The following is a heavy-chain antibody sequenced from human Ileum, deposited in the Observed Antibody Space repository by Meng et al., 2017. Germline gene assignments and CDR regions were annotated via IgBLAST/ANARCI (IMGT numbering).Heavy chain of an antibody. CDR2: SIGGTETGTT. Sequence: VHVVEAGGGLVHSGGSIIHSCSASGFSLRNAWMSWVRQTPGKGLEWVGRSIGGTETGTTDYATPVKDRFTISRDNSRNTIFLQMNSLKTEDTAVYFCAYSGTTRTIDVWGEGTLVTVSS. CDR3: AYSGTTRTIDV. V-gene: IGHV3-15*01. J-gene: IGHJ1*01. D-gene: IGHD1-7*01. CDR1: GFSLRNAW.